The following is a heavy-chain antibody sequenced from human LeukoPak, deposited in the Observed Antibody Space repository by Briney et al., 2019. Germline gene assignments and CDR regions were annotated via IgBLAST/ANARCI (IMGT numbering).Heavy chain of an antibody. CDR3: AKDWYGGDY. Sequence: GGSLRLSCAASGFAFNNYAMTWVRQAPGKGLEWVSAIGAGGGNTYYADSVKGRFTMSRDNFENTLYLQMNSLRVEDTAIYYRAKDWYGGDYWGQGTLVTVSS. V-gene: IGHV3-23*01. J-gene: IGHJ4*02. CDR1: GFAFNNYA. D-gene: IGHD3-10*01. CDR2: IGAGGGNT.